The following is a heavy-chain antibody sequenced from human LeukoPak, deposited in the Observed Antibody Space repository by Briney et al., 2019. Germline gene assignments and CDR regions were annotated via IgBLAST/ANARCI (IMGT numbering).Heavy chain of an antibody. CDR1: GYSISSGYY. CDR3: ARGSIRRDGYNYFDFDY. CDR2: INHSGST. Sequence: TSETLSLTCTVSGYSISSGYYWGWIRQPPGKGLEWIGEINHSGSTNYNPSLKSRVTISVDTSKNQFSLKLSSVTAADTAVYYCARGSIRRDGYNYFDFDYWGQGTLVTVSS. D-gene: IGHD5-24*01. V-gene: IGHV4-38-2*02. J-gene: IGHJ4*02.